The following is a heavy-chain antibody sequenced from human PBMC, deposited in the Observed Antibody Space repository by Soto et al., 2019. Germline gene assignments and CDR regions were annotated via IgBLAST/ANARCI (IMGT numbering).Heavy chain of an antibody. CDR3: VRQYRDSQYYSGLDV. CDR1: GDSVSSNSGA. Sequence: PSQTLSLTCAISGDSVSSNSGAWNWIRQSPSRGLEWLGRTYYRSHWYNDFAVSVKSRVTIDPDTSKNQFSPQLNSVTPEDTAVYYCVRQYRDSQYYSGLDVWGQGTTVTVSS. J-gene: IGHJ6*02. CDR2: TYYRSHWYN. V-gene: IGHV6-1*01. D-gene: IGHD6-6*01.